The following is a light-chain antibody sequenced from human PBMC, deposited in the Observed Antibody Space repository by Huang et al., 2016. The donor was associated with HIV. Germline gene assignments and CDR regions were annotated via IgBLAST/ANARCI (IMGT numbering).Light chain of an antibody. Sequence: EVVMTQSPATLSLSPGERATLSCRASQSVSTNLAWYQQKPGQAPRLLIYGASTRATGIPGRFSGSGSGTEFTLTISSLQSEDFVVYYCQQYYNWPPYTFGQGTKLEIK. CDR3: QQYYNWPPYT. CDR2: GAS. V-gene: IGKV3-15*01. J-gene: IGKJ2*01. CDR1: QSVSTN.